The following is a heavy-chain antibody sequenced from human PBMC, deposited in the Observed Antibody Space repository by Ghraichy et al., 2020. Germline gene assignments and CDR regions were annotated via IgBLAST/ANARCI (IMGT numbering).Heavy chain of an antibody. CDR1: GFTFSSYS. J-gene: IGHJ4*02. Sequence: LSLTCAASGFTFSSYSMNWVRHAPGKGLEWVSYISSSSSTIYYADSVKGRFTISRDNAKNSLYLQMNSLRDEDTAVYYCARAIGYYYDSSGYYLDYWGQGTLVTVSS. CDR2: ISSSSSTI. CDR3: ARAIGYYYDSSGYYLDY. D-gene: IGHD3-22*01. V-gene: IGHV3-48*02.